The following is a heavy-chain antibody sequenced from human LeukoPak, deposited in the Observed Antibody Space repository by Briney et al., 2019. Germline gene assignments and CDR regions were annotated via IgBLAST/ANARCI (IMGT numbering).Heavy chain of an antibody. D-gene: IGHD3-10*02. CDR3: AKDMFLMPGSETKFDY. CDR2: INSDGSST. J-gene: IGHJ4*02. V-gene: IGHV3-74*01. CDR1: GFTFSSYW. Sequence: GGSLRLSCAASGFTFSSYWMHWVRQAPGKGLVWVSRINSDGSSTSYADSVKGRFTISRDNAKNSLYLQMNSLRAEDTALYYCAKDMFLMPGSETKFDYWGQGTLVTVSS.